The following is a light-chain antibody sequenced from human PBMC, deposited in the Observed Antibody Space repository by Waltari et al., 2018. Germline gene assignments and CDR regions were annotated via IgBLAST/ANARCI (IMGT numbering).Light chain of an antibody. CDR1: QSLVHRDGSTY. Sequence: DVVMTQTPLSSPVTLGQPASISCRSSQSLVHRDGSTYFSWLQQRPGQPPRLLIYKISNRFSGVPDRFSGSGAETDFTQTISRVEPEDVGIYYCMQSTHLPWTFGQGTKVEIK. V-gene: IGKV2-24*01. J-gene: IGKJ1*01. CDR2: KIS. CDR3: MQSTHLPWT.